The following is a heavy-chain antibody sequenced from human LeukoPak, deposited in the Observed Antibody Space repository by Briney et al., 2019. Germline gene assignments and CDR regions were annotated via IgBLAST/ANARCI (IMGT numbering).Heavy chain of an antibody. Sequence: GGSLRLSCAASGLSFSYYTMHWVRQAPGKGLEWVAVISYDGSNEYYADSVKGRFTISRDNSKNTLYLQMNSLRVEDTAVYYCARVLNYYDSSGYYFSYWGQGTLVTVSS. CDR2: ISYDGSNE. D-gene: IGHD3-22*01. J-gene: IGHJ4*02. CDR3: ARVLNYYDSSGYYFSY. CDR1: GLSFSYYT. V-gene: IGHV3-30-3*01.